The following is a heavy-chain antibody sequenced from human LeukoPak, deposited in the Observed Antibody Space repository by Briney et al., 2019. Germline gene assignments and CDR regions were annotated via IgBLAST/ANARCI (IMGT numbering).Heavy chain of an antibody. D-gene: IGHD3-3*01. CDR3: AKEWYDFWSGYCFDY. CDR2: IRYDGSNK. J-gene: IGHJ4*02. CDR1: GFTFSSYG. V-gene: IGHV3-30*02. Sequence: GGSLRLSCAASGFTFSSYGMHWVRQAPGKGLEGVAFIRYDGSNKYYADSVKGRFTISRDNSKNTLYLQMNSLRAEDTAVYYCAKEWYDFWSGYCFDYWGQGTLVTVSS.